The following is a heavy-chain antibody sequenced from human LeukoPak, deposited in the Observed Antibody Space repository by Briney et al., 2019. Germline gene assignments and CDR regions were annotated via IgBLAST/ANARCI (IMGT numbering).Heavy chain of an antibody. CDR3: ARGPNPPYY. V-gene: IGHV4-34*01. CDR2: ISHSGST. J-gene: IGHJ4*02. CDR1: GGSFSGYY. D-gene: IGHD1-14*01. Sequence: RSSETLSLTCAVYGGSFSGYYWSWIRQPPGKGLEGIGEISHSGSTNYNPYLKSRVTIPVDTSKNQFPLKLSSVTAADTAVYYCARGPNPPYYWGQGTLVTVSS.